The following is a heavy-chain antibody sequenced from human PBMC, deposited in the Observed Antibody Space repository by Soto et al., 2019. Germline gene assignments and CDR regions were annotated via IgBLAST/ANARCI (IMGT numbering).Heavy chain of an antibody. J-gene: IGHJ6*03. CDR1: GGSISSGGYY. CDR3: ARVAGSGSYLNYYYYYMDV. V-gene: IGHV4-31*03. D-gene: IGHD3-10*01. CDR2: IYYSGST. Sequence: QVQLQESGPGLVKPSQTLSLTCTVSGGSISSGGYYWSWIRQHPGKGLEWIGYIYYSGSTYYNPSLKSRVTISVDTSKNQFSLKLSSVTAADTAVYYCARVAGSGSYLNYYYYYMDVWGKGTTVTVSS.